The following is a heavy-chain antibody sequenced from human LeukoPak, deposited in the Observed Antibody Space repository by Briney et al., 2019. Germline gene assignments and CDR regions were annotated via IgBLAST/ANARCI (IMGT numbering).Heavy chain of an antibody. Sequence: SETLSLTCTVSGGSLSSYYWSWIRQPAGKGLEWIGHIYSSGSTNYSPSLKSRVTMSVDTSKNQFSLKLSSVSAADTAVYYCAGSYGDPFDYWGQGTLVTVSS. CDR3: AGSYGDPFDY. CDR1: GGSLSSYY. D-gene: IGHD4-17*01. V-gene: IGHV4-4*07. CDR2: IYSSGST. J-gene: IGHJ4*02.